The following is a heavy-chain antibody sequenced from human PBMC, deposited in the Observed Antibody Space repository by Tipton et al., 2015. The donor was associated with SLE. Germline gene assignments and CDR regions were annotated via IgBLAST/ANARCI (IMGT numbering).Heavy chain of an antibody. CDR3: ARTPTTGFFDY. D-gene: IGHD3-9*01. J-gene: IGHJ4*02. V-gene: IGHV4-34*01. CDR1: GGSFSGYY. Sequence: TLSLTCAVYGGSFSGYYWSWIRQPPGKGLEWIGEIKHSGSTNYNPSLKSRVTISVDTSKNQFSLKLSSVTAADTAVYYCARTPTTGFFDYWGQGTLVTVSS. CDR2: IKHSGST.